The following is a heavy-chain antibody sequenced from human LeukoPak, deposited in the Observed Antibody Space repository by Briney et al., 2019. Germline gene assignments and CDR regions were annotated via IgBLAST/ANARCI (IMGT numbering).Heavy chain of an antibody. Sequence: SETLSLTCAVSGGSISSYYWTWIRQPPGKGLEWIGYIYYSGSTNYNPSLKSRVTISVDTSKNQFSLKLSSVTAADTAVYYCARVAAAADTVSGMDVWGQGTTVTVSS. V-gene: IGHV4-59*01. CDR2: IYYSGST. CDR1: GGSISSYY. J-gene: IGHJ6*02. D-gene: IGHD6-13*01. CDR3: ARVAAAADTVSGMDV.